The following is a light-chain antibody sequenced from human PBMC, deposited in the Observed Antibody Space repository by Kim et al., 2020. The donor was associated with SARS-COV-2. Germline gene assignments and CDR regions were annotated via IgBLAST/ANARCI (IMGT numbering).Light chain of an antibody. V-gene: IGLV3-19*01. CDR1: IISSYD. Sequence: TVRITCGGNIISSYDGRCYQKQPGAAPVLVIYNNNNRPSGIPGRFSGSSSGNTAFMTISGDQADDEDDYYYYRRDSGGHQRVFGGGTQLTVL. CDR2: NNN. J-gene: IGLJ2*01. CDR3: YRRDSGGHQRV.